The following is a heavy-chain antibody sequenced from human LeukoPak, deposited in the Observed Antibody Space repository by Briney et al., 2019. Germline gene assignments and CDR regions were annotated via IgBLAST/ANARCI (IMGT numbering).Heavy chain of an antibody. CDR1: GFTFDDYG. D-gene: IGHD3-10*02. CDR2: INWNGGST. CDR3: ARSVRGVNDPTVSFYYYYYMDV. V-gene: IGHV3-20*04. Sequence: GGSLRLSCAASGFTFDDYGMSWVRQAPGKRLEWVCGINWNGGSTGYADSVKGRFIISRDNAKNSLYLQMNSLRAEDTALYYCARSVRGVNDPTVSFYYYYYMDVWGKGTTVTVSS. J-gene: IGHJ6*03.